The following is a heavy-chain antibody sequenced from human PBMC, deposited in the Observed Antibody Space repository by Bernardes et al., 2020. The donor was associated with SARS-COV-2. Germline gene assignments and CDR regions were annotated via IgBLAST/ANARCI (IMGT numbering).Heavy chain of an antibody. Sequence: SETLSLTCTVSGGSISSYYWSWIRQPPGKGLEWIGYIYYSGSTNYNPSLKSRVTISVDTSKNQFSLKLSSVTAADTAVYYCARAPYDFWSGYYFDYWGQGTLVTVSS. CDR2: IYYSGST. J-gene: IGHJ4*02. CDR1: GGSISSYY. D-gene: IGHD3-3*01. CDR3: ARAPYDFWSGYYFDY. V-gene: IGHV4-59*01.